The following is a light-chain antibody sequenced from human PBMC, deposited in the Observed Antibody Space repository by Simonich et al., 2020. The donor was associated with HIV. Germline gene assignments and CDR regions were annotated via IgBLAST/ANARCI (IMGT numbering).Light chain of an antibody. CDR3: QQSYSTPYT. CDR2: AAS. CDR1: QGISNS. J-gene: IGKJ2*01. Sequence: DIQMTQSPSSLSASVVDRVTITCLASQGISNSLAWYQQKPWKAPKLLLYAASSLPSGVPSRFSGSGSGTDFTLTISSLQPEDFATYYCQQSYSTPYTFGQGTKLEIK. V-gene: IGKV1-39*01.